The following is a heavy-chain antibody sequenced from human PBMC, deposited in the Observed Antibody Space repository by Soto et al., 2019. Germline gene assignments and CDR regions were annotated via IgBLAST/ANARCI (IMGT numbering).Heavy chain of an antibody. V-gene: IGHV4-59*08. D-gene: IGHD3-10*01. CDR1: GGSISSYY. J-gene: IGHJ6*02. CDR3: ARSTPSPPHTGDIIIDQYKTSVVS. Sequence: PSETLSLTCTVSGGSISSYYWSWIRQPPGKGLEWIGYIYYSGSTNYNPSLKSRVTISVDTSKNQFSLKLSSVPDADPAVYYCARSTPSPPHTGDIIIDQYKTSVVSWCEATTV. CDR2: IYYSGST.